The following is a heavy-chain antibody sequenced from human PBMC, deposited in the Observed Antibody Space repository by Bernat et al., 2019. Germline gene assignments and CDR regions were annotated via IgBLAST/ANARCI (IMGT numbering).Heavy chain of an antibody. CDR3: TADDSAAILPFDY. CDR1: GFTFSSAW. D-gene: IGHD2-2*02. V-gene: IGHV3-15*07. Sequence: EVQLVESGGGLEKPGGSLRLSCAASGFTFSSAWMNWVRQAPGKGLEWVGRIKSKADGGTTDYAAPVKGRFTISRDDSKNTLYLQMNSLKTEDTAVYYCTADDSAAILPFDYWGQGTLVTVSS. J-gene: IGHJ4*02. CDR2: IKSKADGGTT.